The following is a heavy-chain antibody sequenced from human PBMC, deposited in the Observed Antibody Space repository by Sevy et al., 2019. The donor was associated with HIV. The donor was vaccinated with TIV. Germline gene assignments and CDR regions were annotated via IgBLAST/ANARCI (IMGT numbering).Heavy chain of an antibody. CDR2: TNGRGSST. Sequence: GGSLRLSCTASGFTFSSYAMTWVRQAPGKGLEWVSVTNGRGSSTYYADSVKGRFTISRDNSKNTLYLQMDSLRGEDTAVYCCVRGTTFYDFWTGGDYWGQGTLVTVSS. CDR1: GFTFSSYA. CDR3: VRGTTFYDFWTGGDY. V-gene: IGHV3-23*01. J-gene: IGHJ4*02. D-gene: IGHD3-3*01.